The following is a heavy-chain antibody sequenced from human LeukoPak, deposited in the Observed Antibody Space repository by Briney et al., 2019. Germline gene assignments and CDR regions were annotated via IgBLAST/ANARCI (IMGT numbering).Heavy chain of an antibody. CDR2: IYYSGTT. D-gene: IGHD2-15*01. J-gene: IGHJ5*02. CDR1: GGSVSSSSFH. Sequence: SEALSLTCTVSGGSVSSSSFHWGWIRQPPGKGLEWIGGIYYSGTTYYNPSLQSRVTVSVDTSNNQFSLKMESVSAADTAIYYCARHQCSGDRCKSVDWFDPWGQGILVTVSS. V-gene: IGHV4-39*01. CDR3: ARHQCSGDRCKSVDWFDP.